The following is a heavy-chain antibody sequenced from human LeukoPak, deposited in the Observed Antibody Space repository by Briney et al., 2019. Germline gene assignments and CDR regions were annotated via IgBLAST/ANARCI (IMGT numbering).Heavy chain of an antibody. Sequence: GGSLRLSCAASGFTFSSYAMHWVRQAPGKGLEWGAVISYDGSNKYYADSVKGRFTISRDNSKNTLYLQMNSLRAEDTAVYYCARDICDILTGYYIDYWGQGTLVTVSS. V-gene: IGHV3-30*04. D-gene: IGHD3-9*01. J-gene: IGHJ4*02. CDR1: GFTFSSYA. CDR3: ARDICDILTGYYIDY. CDR2: ISYDGSNK.